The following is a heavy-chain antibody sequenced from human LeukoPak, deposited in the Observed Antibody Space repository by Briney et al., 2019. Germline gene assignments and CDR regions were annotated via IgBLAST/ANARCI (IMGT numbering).Heavy chain of an antibody. CDR3: ARAYREYYYMDV. J-gene: IGHJ6*03. D-gene: IGHD1-14*01. Sequence: GGSLRLSCAASGFTFSSYSMNWVRQAPGKGLEWGSVISSSGSTMYFADSVKGRFTISRDNAKNSLYLHMSSLRAEDTAVYYCARAYREYYYMDVWGKGTTVTVSS. CDR2: ISSSGSTM. V-gene: IGHV3-48*01. CDR1: GFTFSSYS.